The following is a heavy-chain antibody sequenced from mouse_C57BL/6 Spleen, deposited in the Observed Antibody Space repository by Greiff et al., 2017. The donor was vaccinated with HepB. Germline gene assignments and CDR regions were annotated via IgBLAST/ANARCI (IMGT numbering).Heavy chain of an antibody. Sequence: VKLMESGPGLVQPSQSLSITCTVSGFSFTSYGVHWVRQSPGKGLEWLGVIWRGGSTDYNAAFMSRLSITKDTSKSQVFFKMTSLQADDTAIYYCAKKGLFYAMDYWGQGTSVTVSS. D-gene: IGHD3-1*01. CDR3: AKKGLFYAMDY. CDR1: GFSFTSYG. J-gene: IGHJ4*01. V-gene: IGHV2-5*01. CDR2: IWRGGST.